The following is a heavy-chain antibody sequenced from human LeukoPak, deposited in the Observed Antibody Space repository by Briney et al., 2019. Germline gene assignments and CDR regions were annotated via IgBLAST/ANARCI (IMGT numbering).Heavy chain of an antibody. V-gene: IGHV4-34*01. D-gene: IGHD3-10*01. CDR1: GASFSDYY. J-gene: IGHJ4*02. Sequence: SETLSLTYAVYGASFSDYYLGWLRQPPGKGLEWIGEINHNGGINYNPSLKSRVTLSLDTSMNHVSLRLTSVTAADTGVYYCARGFLAHLYGSSKLDYWGQGTLVSVSS. CDR2: INHNGGI. CDR3: ARGFLAHLYGSSKLDY.